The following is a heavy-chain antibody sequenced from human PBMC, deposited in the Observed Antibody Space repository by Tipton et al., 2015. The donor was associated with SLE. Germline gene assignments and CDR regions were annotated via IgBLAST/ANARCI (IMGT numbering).Heavy chain of an antibody. Sequence: TLSLTCTVSGYSISSGYYWGWIRQPPGKGLEWIGSIYHSGSTYYNPSLKSRFTISVDTSKNQFSLKLSSVTAADTAVYYCARAGRAWNLFDYWGQGTLFTVFS. CDR3: ARAGRAWNLFDY. D-gene: IGHD1-1*01. CDR1: GYSISSGYY. V-gene: IGHV4-38-2*02. CDR2: IYHSGST. J-gene: IGHJ4*02.